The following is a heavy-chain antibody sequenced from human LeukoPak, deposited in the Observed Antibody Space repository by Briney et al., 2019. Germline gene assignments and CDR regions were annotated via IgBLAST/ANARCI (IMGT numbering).Heavy chain of an antibody. J-gene: IGHJ4*02. Sequence: GGSLRLSCAASGFTFSSYSMNWVRQAPGRGRKWVSSISSSSSYIYYADSVKGRFTISRDNAKNSLYLQMNSLRAEDTAMYYCGSMVREGEDYWGQGTLVTVSS. V-gene: IGHV3-21*01. CDR3: GSMVREGEDY. CDR1: GFTFSSYS. CDR2: ISSSSSYI. D-gene: IGHD3-10*01.